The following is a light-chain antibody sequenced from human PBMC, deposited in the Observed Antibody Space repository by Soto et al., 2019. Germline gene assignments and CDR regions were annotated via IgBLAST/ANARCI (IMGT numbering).Light chain of an antibody. V-gene: IGKV3-20*01. CDR2: GAS. CDR3: QQYGRSPRT. CDR1: QSISNSY. J-gene: IGKJ1*01. Sequence: VVLPQAXGTLSLYTRDXXXXXSXAIQSISNSYLAWYQQKXGQAPRLLIYGASXRATGIPDRFSGSGSVTDFTLTISRLEPEDFAVYFCQQYGRSPRTFGQVTKVDI.